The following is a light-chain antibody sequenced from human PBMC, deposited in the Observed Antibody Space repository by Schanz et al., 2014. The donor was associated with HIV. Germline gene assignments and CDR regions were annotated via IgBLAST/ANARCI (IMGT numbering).Light chain of an antibody. V-gene: IGLV1-51*01. CDR2: DNN. Sequence: QSVLTQSPSVSAAPGQKVTISCSGSNSNIGNNFVSWYQQFPGTAPKLLIYDNNKRPSGIPDRFSGSKSGTSATLGITGLQTGDEADYYCATWDTGLTAGELVFGTGTKLTVL. CDR3: ATWDTGLTAGELV. J-gene: IGLJ1*01. CDR1: NSNIGNNF.